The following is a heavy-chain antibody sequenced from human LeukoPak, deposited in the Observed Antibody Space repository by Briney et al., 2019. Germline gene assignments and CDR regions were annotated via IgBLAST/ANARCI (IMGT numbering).Heavy chain of an antibody. CDR3: ARGRQYAFDI. V-gene: IGHV3-53*01. CDR2: IYSGNNT. CDR1: GFTVSSNY. Sequence: GGSLRLSCAASGFTVSSNYMSWVRQAPGKGLEWVSVIYSGNNTYYADSVKGRFTISRDTSKNTLYLQMNSLRAEDTAVYYCARGRQYAFDIWGQGTMVTVSS. J-gene: IGHJ3*02.